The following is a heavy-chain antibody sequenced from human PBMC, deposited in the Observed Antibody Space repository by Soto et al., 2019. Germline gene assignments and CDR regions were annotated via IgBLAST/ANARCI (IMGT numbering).Heavy chain of an antibody. CDR2: IIPIFGTA. CDR1: GGTFSSYA. D-gene: IGHD5-18*01. Sequence: SVKVSCKASGGTFSSYAISWVRQAPGQGLEWMGGIIPIFGTANYAQKFQGRVTITADESTSTAYMELSSLRSEDTAVYYCASIGPGYSYRPLNWGQGTLVTGSS. J-gene: IGHJ4*02. V-gene: IGHV1-69*13. CDR3: ASIGPGYSYRPLN.